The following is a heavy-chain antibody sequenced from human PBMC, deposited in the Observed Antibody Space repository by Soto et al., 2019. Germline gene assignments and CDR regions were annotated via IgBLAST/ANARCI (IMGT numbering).Heavy chain of an antibody. CDR3: ARDFSWHQLVRDAAFDI. V-gene: IGHV1-18*01. CDR1: GYTFTSYG. Sequence: GASVKVSCKASGYTFTSYGISWVRQAPGQGLEWMGWISAYNGNTNYAQKLQGRVTMTTDTSTSTAYMELRSLRSDDTAVYYCARDFSWHQLVRDAAFDIWGQGTMVTVSS. D-gene: IGHD6-13*01. J-gene: IGHJ3*02. CDR2: ISAYNGNT.